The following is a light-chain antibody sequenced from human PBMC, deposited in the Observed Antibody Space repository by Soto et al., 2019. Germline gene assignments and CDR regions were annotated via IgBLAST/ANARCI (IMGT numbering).Light chain of an antibody. Sequence: EIVMTQSPATLSVSPGERATLSCRASQSVSSNLAWYQQKPGQAPRLLIYCASTRATGIPARFSGSGSGTEFTLTISRRQSEDFAVYYCQQYNNWPPYTFGQGTKLDIK. CDR1: QSVSSN. CDR2: CAS. V-gene: IGKV3-15*01. J-gene: IGKJ2*01. CDR3: QQYNNWPPYT.